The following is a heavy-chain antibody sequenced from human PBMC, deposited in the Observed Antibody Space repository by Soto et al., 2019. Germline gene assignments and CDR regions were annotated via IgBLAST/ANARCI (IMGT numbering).Heavy chain of an antibody. J-gene: IGHJ4*02. Sequence: QVQLQESGPRLVEASQTLSLTCTVSNASITSSGYYWSWVRQPPGKRLEWIGYIYHSGSTFYSPSLQSRLTMSVDTSKNQFSLTLRSVTAAATAVYHCARMSGTYYVPDYWGQGTLVTVSS. CDR2: IYHSGST. D-gene: IGHD1-26*01. CDR1: NASITSSGYY. CDR3: ARMSGTYYVPDY. V-gene: IGHV4-31*03.